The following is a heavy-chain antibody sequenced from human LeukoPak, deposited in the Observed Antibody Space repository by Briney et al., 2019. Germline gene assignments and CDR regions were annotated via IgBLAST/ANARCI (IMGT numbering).Heavy chain of an antibody. CDR1: GGSFSGYY. CDR3: ARDPKFYDFWSGSGGDY. Sequence: SETLSLTCAVYGGSFSGYYWSWIRQPPGKGLEWIGYIYYSGSTYYNPSLKSRVTISVDTSKNQFSLKLSSVTAADTAVYYCARDPKFYDFWSGSGGDYWGQGTLVTVSS. V-gene: IGHV4-30-4*08. J-gene: IGHJ4*02. CDR2: IYYSGST. D-gene: IGHD3-3*01.